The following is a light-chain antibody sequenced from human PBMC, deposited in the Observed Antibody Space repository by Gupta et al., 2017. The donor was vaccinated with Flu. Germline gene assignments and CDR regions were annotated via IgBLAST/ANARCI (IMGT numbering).Light chain of an antibody. CDR2: AVT. J-gene: IGLJ2*01. CDR3: SSYERSSAFII. Sequence: QSALTQPAPVSRPPLQPLTISCTGTSSDIGAYDYVSWFHQHPGKAPKLIISAVTERPSGISHRFSASKSGNTASLTISGLQAEDEAEYYCSSYERSSAFIIFGGGTRLTVL. V-gene: IGLV2-14*01. CDR1: SSDIGAYDY.